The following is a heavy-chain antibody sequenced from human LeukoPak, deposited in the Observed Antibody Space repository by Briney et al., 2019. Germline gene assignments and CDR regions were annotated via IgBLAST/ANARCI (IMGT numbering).Heavy chain of an antibody. D-gene: IGHD6-13*01. CDR3: ASLPGIAAAGVDY. Sequence: PLASVKVSCKASGYTFTGYYMHWVRQAPGQGLEWMGWINPNSGGTNYAQKFQGRVTMTRDTSISTAYMELSRLRSDDTAVYYCASLPGIAAAGVDYWGQGTLVTVSS. V-gene: IGHV1-2*02. CDR2: INPNSGGT. J-gene: IGHJ4*02. CDR1: GYTFTGYY.